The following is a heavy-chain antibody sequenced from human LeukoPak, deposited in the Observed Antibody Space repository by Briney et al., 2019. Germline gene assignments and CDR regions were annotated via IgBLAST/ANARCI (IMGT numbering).Heavy chain of an antibody. CDR3: ARDRGYGHGFDY. Sequence: SETLSLTCTVSGGSISSYYWSWIRQPAGKGLEWIGRIYTSGSTNYNPSLKSRVTLPVDTSKSQFSLRLNSVTAADTAVYYCARDRGYGHGFDYWGQGTLVTVSA. D-gene: IGHD5-18*01. J-gene: IGHJ4*02. CDR1: GGSISSYY. V-gene: IGHV4-4*07. CDR2: IYTSGST.